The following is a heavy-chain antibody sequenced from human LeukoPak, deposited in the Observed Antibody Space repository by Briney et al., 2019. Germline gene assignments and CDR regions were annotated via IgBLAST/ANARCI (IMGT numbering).Heavy chain of an antibody. CDR2: IYHSGTT. D-gene: IGHD1-26*01. CDR1: GGSISSSNW. V-gene: IGHV4-4*02. CDR3: ATTTIRLGY. J-gene: IGHJ4*02. Sequence: SETLSLTCAVSGGSISSSNWWIWVRQPPGKGLEWIGVIYHSGTTNYNPSLKSRVTISVDKSKNQFSLKLSSVTAADTAVYYCATTTIRLGYWGQGTLVTVSS.